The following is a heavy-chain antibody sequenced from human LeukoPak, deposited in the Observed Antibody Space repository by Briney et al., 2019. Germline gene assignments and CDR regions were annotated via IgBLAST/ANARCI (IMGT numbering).Heavy chain of an antibody. CDR2: LSGNGVNT. J-gene: IGHJ5*02. Sequence: GGSLRLSCAASGFTFSSFAMSWVRQAPGKGLEWVSTLSGNGVNTYYADSVKGRFTISRDSSSNTLSLQMNSLRAEDTAVYYCAGYGDYAPWGQGTLVTVSS. CDR3: AGYGDYAP. V-gene: IGHV3-23*01. D-gene: IGHD4-17*01. CDR1: GFTFSSFA.